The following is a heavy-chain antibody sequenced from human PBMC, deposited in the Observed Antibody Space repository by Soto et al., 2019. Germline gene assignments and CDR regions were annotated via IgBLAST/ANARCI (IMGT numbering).Heavy chain of an antibody. J-gene: IGHJ6*02. D-gene: IGHD3-3*01. CDR3: AKVAFTIFGVVTTYYYGMDV. CDR2: ISYDGSNK. Sequence: QVQLVESGGGVVQPGRSLRLSCAASGFTFSSYGMHWVRQAPGKGREWVAVISYDGSNKYYADSVKGRFTISRDNSKNTLYLQMNSLRAEDTAVYYCAKVAFTIFGVVTTYYYGMDVWGQGTTVTVSS. CDR1: GFTFSSYG. V-gene: IGHV3-30*18.